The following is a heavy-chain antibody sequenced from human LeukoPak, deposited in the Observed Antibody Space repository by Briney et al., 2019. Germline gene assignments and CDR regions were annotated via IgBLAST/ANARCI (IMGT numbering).Heavy chain of an antibody. CDR3: ARDSNSRRFGY. CDR2: FSNGAT. V-gene: IGHV4-38-2*02. J-gene: IGHJ4*02. Sequence: PSETLSLTCAVSGASISSRNYWGWIRPPPGKGLEWIGTFSNGATYYTPSLKSRVTISIDTSRNEFSLKLSSVTAADTAVYYCARDSNSRRFGYWGQGTLVAVSS. CDR1: GASISSRNY. D-gene: IGHD4-11*01.